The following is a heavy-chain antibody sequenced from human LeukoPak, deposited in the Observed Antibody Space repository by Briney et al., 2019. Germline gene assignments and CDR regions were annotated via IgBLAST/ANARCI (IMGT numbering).Heavy chain of an antibody. D-gene: IGHD1-14*01. Sequence: GESLKISCKASGYRFTSYWISWVRQMPGKGLEWMGRIDPSDSYTLYSPSFEGHVTISVNKSITTAYLQWSSLKASDTAVYYCARHNHGMDVWGQGTTVTVSS. CDR3: ARHNHGMDV. CDR1: GYRFTSYW. CDR2: IDPSDSYT. V-gene: IGHV5-10-1*01. J-gene: IGHJ6*02.